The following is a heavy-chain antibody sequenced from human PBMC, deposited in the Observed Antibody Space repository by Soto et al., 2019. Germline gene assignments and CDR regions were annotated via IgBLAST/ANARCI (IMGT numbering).Heavy chain of an antibody. CDR1: GFTFSSYS. J-gene: IGHJ6*02. V-gene: IGHV3-21*01. CDR2: ISSSSSYI. Sequence: KPGGSLRLSCAASGFTFSSYSMNWVRQAPGKGLEWVSSISSSSSYIYYADSVKGRFTISRDNAKNSLYLQMNSLRAEDTAVYYCARVWAWDGEWGIAAAGIYYYYGMDVWGQGTTVTVSS. D-gene: IGHD6-13*01. CDR3: ARVWAWDGEWGIAAAGIYYYYGMDV.